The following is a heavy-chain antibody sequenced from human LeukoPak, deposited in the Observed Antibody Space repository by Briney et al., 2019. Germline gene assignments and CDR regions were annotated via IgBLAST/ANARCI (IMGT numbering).Heavy chain of an antibody. CDR1: GDFISRYY. D-gene: IGHD2-21*02. Sequence: SETLSLTCTVSGDFISRYYWSWIRQSPGKGLEWIGYVYDRGGTNYNPSLKSRAIISADASKNQFSLKVTSVTAADTAVYYCARASDSGDWHLGYWGQGTLVTVSS. CDR3: ARASDSGDWHLGY. V-gene: IGHV4-59*01. J-gene: IGHJ4*02. CDR2: VYDRGGT.